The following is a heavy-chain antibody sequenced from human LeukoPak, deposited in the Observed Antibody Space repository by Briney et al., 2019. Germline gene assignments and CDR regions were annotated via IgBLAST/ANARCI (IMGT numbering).Heavy chain of an antibody. CDR3: AKEGWLRFVDY. CDR1: GFTFSSYG. V-gene: IGHV3-30*18. J-gene: IGHJ4*02. Sequence: GGSLRLSCEASGFTFSSYGMHWVRQAPGKGLEWVAVISYDGSNKYYADSVKGRFTISRDNSKNTLYLQMNSLRAEDTAVYYCAKEGWLRFVDYWGQGTLVTVSS. CDR2: ISYDGSNK. D-gene: IGHD5-12*01.